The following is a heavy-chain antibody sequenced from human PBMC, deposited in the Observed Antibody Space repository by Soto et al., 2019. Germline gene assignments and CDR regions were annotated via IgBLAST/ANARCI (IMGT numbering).Heavy chain of an antibody. CDR2: INVGNGDT. J-gene: IGHJ4*02. CDR1: GYTFTGNL. V-gene: IGHV1-3*01. CDR3: ARGYCSSTSCQYYFAF. Sequence: QVQLVQSGAEVKKPGASVKVSCKASGYTFTGNLILWLRQAPGQSQGWMGWINVGNGDTNYSQRFQGKVTITRDTSASTAYMELTSLGSEDTAVYHCARGYCSSTSCQYYFAFWGQGTLVTVSS. D-gene: IGHD2-2*01.